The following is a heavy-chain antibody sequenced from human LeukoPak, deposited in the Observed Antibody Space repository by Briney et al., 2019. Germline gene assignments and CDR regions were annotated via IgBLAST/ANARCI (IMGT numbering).Heavy chain of an antibody. CDR2: IWYDGSNK. V-gene: IGHV3-33*01. D-gene: IGHD6-13*01. CDR3: ARDSSSWPPVNLFSDY. Sequence: GGSLRLSCAASGFTFSSYGMHWVRQAPGKGLEWVAVIWYDGSNKYYADSVKGRFTISRDNSKNTLYLQMNSLRAEDTAVYYCARDSSSWPPVNLFSDYWGQGTLVTVSS. J-gene: IGHJ4*02. CDR1: GFTFSSYG.